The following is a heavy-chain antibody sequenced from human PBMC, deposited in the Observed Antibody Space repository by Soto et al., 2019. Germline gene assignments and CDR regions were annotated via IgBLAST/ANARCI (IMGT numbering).Heavy chain of an antibody. V-gene: IGHV3-23*01. J-gene: IGHJ6*02. CDR2: LDSTGGST. D-gene: IGHD1-26*01. CDR1: GFTFSSYA. CDR3: ARVSLGASTITDYYYYGMDV. Sequence: QPGGSLRLSCAASGFTFSSYAMSWVRQAPAKGLEWVSGLDSTGGSTYYADSVKGRFTISRDNSKNTLYLQMSSLRAEDTAVYYCARVSLGASTITDYYYYGMDVWGHGTTVTVSS.